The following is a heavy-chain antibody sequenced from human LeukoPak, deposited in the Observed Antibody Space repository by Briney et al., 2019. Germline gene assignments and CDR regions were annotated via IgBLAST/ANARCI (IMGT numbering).Heavy chain of an antibody. V-gene: IGHV4-34*01. D-gene: IGHD3-3*01. Sequence: PSETLSLTCAVYGGSFSGYYWSWIRQPPGKGVEWIGEINHSGSTNYNPSLKSRVTISVDTSKNQFSLKLSSVTAADTAVYYCARGRISTIFGVVKYYFDYWGQGTLVTVSS. CDR1: GGSFSGYY. CDR2: INHSGST. J-gene: IGHJ4*02. CDR3: ARGRISTIFGVVKYYFDY.